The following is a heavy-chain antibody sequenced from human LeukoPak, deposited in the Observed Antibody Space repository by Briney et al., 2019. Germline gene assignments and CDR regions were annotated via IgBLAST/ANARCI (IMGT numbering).Heavy chain of an antibody. CDR2: IYYSGST. Sequence: SETLSLTCTVSGGSISSYYWSWIRQPPGKGLEWIGYIYYSGSTNYNPSLKSRVTISVDTSKNQFSLKLSSVTAADTAVYYCARDADYYGSGRGYWGQGTLVAVSS. J-gene: IGHJ4*02. D-gene: IGHD3-10*01. V-gene: IGHV4-59*12. CDR1: GGSISSYY. CDR3: ARDADYYGSGRGY.